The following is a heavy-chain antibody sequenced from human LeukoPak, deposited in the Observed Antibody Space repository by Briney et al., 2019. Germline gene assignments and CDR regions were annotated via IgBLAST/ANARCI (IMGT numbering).Heavy chain of an antibody. Sequence: SVKVSCKASGGSFNNYVITWVRQAPGQGLEWMGGLIPMFGTAKYAQKFQGRVTINTDESTSTAYMELSSLRSDDTAVYYCARGIILGFCSSITCPTRFDYWGQGTLVTVSS. CDR3: ARGIILGFCSSITCPTRFDY. D-gene: IGHD2-2*01. CDR1: GGSFNNYV. J-gene: IGHJ4*02. CDR2: LIPMFGTA. V-gene: IGHV1-69*05.